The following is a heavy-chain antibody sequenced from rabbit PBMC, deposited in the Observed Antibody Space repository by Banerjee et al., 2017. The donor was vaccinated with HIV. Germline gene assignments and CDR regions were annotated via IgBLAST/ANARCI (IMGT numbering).Heavy chain of an antibody. CDR3: ARDAGYAGSNL. CDR2: IYPGFGII. J-gene: IGHJ4*01. Sequence: QLKETGGGLVQPGGSLTLSCKASGFSLSSDHMCWVRQAPGKGPEWIAYIYPGFGIINYANSVKGRFTISSDNAQNTVFLQMTSLTAADTATYFCARDAGYAGSNLWGPGTLVTVS. V-gene: IGHV1S7*01. CDR1: GFSLSSDH. D-gene: IGHD4-2*01.